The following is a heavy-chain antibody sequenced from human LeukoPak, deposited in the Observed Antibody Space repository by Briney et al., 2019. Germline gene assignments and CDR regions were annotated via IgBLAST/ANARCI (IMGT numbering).Heavy chain of an antibody. CDR3: ARGYNWNDERSYYYYYMDV. CDR2: INWNGGST. Sequence: GGSLRLSCAASGFTFDDYGMSWVRQAPGKGLEWVSGINWNGGSTGYADSVKGRFTIYRDNAKNSLYLQMNSLRAEDTALYYCARGYNWNDERSYYYYYMDVWGKGTTVTVSS. D-gene: IGHD1-1*01. J-gene: IGHJ6*03. CDR1: GFTFDDYG. V-gene: IGHV3-20*04.